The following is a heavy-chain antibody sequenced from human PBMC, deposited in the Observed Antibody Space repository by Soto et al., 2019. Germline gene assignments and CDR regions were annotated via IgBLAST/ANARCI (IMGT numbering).Heavy chain of an antibody. CDR1: GGSISSYY. CDR3: ARGRRERGFLDI. CDR2: IYYSGST. V-gene: IGHV4-59*01. D-gene: IGHD1-26*01. J-gene: IGHJ3*02. Sequence: SETLSLTCTVSGGSISSYYWSWIRQPPGKGLEWIGYIYYSGSTNYNPSLKSRVTISVDTSKNQFSLKLSPVTAADTAVYYCARGRRERGFLDIWGQGTMVTVSS.